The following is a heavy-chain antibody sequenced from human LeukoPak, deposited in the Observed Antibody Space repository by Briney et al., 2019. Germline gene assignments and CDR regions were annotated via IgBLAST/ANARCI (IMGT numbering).Heavy chain of an antibody. CDR3: ARDVAYDSSGYYLYYYYYGMDV. D-gene: IGHD3-22*01. CDR1: GGTFSSHA. V-gene: IGHV1-69*01. Sequence: SVKVSCKASGGTFSSHAISWVRQAPGQGLEWMGGIIPIFGTAKYAQKFQGRVTITADESTSTAYMELSSLRSEDTAVYYCARDVAYDSSGYYLYYYYYGMDVWGQGTTVTVSS. CDR2: IIPIFGTA. J-gene: IGHJ6*02.